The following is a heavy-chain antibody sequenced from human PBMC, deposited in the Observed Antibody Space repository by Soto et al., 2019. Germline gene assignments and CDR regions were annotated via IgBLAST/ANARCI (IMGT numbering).Heavy chain of an antibody. J-gene: IGHJ4*02. CDR3: ATQWGSGYYPFDY. V-gene: IGHV3-23*01. CDR2: ISGSGDST. Sequence: EVQVLESGGGLVQPGGSLRLSCAASGLTFSNYGMSWVRQAPGKGLEWVSAISGSGDSTYYAASVKGRFTISRDNSKNTLYLQMNSLRAEDTAVYYCATQWGSGYYPFDYWGQGTLVTVSS. D-gene: IGHD3-22*01. CDR1: GLTFSNYG.